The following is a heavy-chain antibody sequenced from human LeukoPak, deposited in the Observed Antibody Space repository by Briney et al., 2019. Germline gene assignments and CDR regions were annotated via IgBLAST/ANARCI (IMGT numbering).Heavy chain of an antibody. CDR1: GGSFSGYY. Sequence: SETLSLTCAVYGGSFSGYYWSWIRQPPGKGLEWIGEINHSGSTNYNPSLKSRATISVDTSKNQFSLKLSSVTAADTAVYYCARDDSSGYYYVYWGQGTLVTVSS. CDR3: ARDDSSGYYYVY. J-gene: IGHJ4*02. V-gene: IGHV4-34*01. CDR2: INHSGST. D-gene: IGHD3-22*01.